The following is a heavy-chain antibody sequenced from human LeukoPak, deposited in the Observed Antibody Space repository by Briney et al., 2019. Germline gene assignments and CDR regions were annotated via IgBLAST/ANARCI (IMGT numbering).Heavy chain of an antibody. D-gene: IGHD5-24*01. Sequence: GESLRLSCAASGFTFSNYWMHWVRQAPGEGLVWVSRIYRDGSSTDYADSVKGRFTISRDNAKNTLYLQMNSLRAEDTAVYFCARDGDGYNFDYWGQGTLVIVSS. V-gene: IGHV3-74*01. CDR2: IYRDGSST. J-gene: IGHJ4*02. CDR1: GFTFSNYW. CDR3: ARDGDGYNFDY.